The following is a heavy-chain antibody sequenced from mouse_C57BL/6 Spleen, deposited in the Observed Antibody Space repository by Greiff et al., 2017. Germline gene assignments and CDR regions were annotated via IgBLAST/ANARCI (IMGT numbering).Heavy chain of an antibody. CDR2: IYPGDGDT. CDR3: ARDDYCTCPDY. CDR1: GYAFSSSW. J-gene: IGHJ2*01. D-gene: IGHD2-13*01. V-gene: IGHV1-82*01. Sequence: QVQLQQPGPELVMPGASVQISCKASGYAFSSSWMNWVKQRPGKGLEWIGRIYPGDGDTNYNGKFKGKATLTADNSSSTAYMQLSSLTSEDSAVYFCARDDYCTCPDYWGQGTTLTFSS.